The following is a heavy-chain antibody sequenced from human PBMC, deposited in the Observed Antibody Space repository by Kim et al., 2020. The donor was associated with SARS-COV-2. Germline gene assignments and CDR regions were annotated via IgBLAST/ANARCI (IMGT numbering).Heavy chain of an antibody. CDR2: IYKSGSI. CDR1: GGSVSSDNCY. CDR3: GGDLWELFH. V-gene: IGHV4-61*01. J-gene: IGHJ4*02. Sequence: SETLSLTCTVSGGSVSSDNCYWNWIRQPPGKGLEWIGYIYKSGSINYNPSLKSRVTISVDTSKNQFSLKLRSVIAADTAMYYCGGDLWELFHWGQGTPVTVSS. D-gene: IGHD3-10*01.